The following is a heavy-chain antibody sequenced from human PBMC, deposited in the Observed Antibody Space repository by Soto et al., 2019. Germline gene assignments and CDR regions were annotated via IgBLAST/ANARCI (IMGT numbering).Heavy chain of an antibody. J-gene: IGHJ4*02. CDR1: GFTFSNYA. D-gene: IGHD1-26*01. CDR2: ISWSGGNR. CDR3: AKDQSGGATTLFDN. V-gene: IGHV3-23*01. Sequence: EVQVLESGGGLVQPGGSLRLSCAASGFTFSNYAMSWVRQARGKGLEWVSGISWSGGNRYYADSVKGRFTISRDNSKNTLYLQMNSLRAEDTAIYYCAKDQSGGATTLFDNWGQGTLVTVSS.